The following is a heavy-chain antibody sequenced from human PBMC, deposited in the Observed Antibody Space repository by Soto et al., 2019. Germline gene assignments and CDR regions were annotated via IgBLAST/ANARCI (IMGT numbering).Heavy chain of an antibody. J-gene: IGHJ4*02. D-gene: IGHD6-19*01. CDR1: GYTFTSYG. V-gene: IGHV1-18*01. CDR2: ISAYNGNT. Sequence: ASVKVSCKASGYTFTSYGISWVRQPPGQGLEWMGWISAYNGNTNYAQKLQGRVTMTTDTSTSTAYMELRSLRSDDTAVYYCARDPSGWDYFDYWGQGTLVTVSS. CDR3: ARDPSGWDYFDY.